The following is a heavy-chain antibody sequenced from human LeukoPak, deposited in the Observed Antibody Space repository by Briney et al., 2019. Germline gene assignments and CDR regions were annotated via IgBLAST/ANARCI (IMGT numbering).Heavy chain of an antibody. D-gene: IGHD1-7*01. CDR1: GFTFSSSW. Sequence: GESLRLSCAASGFTFSSSWMHWVRQGPGKGLVWVARMNADGRTINYADSVKGRFTISRDNAKNTLYLQMNSLRTEDAAVYYCARAGNYYFDLWGRGTQVTVSS. J-gene: IGHJ2*01. V-gene: IGHV3-74*01. CDR2: MNADGRTI. CDR3: ARAGNYYFDL.